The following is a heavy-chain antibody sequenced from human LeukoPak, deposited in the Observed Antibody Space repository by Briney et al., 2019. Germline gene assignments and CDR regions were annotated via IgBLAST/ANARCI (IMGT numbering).Heavy chain of an antibody. CDR2: IKGDGSAT. CDR1: GFTFSNSW. CDR3: ASAWGAFN. Sequence: QPGGSLRLSCAASGFTFSNSWMHWVRQAPGEGLVWVSAIKGDGSATTYADSVKGRLTISRDNAKNTLYLQINSLRAEDTAVYYCASAWGAFNWGQGTLVTVSS. D-gene: IGHD3-16*01. V-gene: IGHV3-74*01. J-gene: IGHJ4*02.